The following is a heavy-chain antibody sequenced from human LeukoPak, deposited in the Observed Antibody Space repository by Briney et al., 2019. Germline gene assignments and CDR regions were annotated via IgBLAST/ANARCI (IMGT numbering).Heavy chain of an antibody. CDR3: AKSSGDYLNYYYYMDV. V-gene: IGHV3-21*04. D-gene: IGHD3-10*01. CDR1: GFTFSSYS. J-gene: IGHJ6*03. CDR2: ISSSSNYI. Sequence: GGSLRLSCAASGFTFSSYSMNRVRQAPGKGLEWVSSISSSSNYIYYADSVKGRFTISRDNAKNSLYLQMNSLRAEDTALYYCAKSSGDYLNYYYYMDVWGKGPRSPSP.